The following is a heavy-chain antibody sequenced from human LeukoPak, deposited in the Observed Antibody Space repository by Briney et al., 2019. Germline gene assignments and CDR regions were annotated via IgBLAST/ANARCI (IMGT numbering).Heavy chain of an antibody. Sequence: SQTLSLTCTVSGGSISSGSYYWSWIRQPAGKGLEWIGRIYTRGSTNYNPSLKSRVTISVDTSKNQFSLKLSSVTAADTAVYYCARAPGSPDSNWFDPWGQGTLVTVSS. J-gene: IGHJ5*02. CDR2: IYTRGST. CDR1: GGSISSGSYY. CDR3: ARAPGSPDSNWFDP. V-gene: IGHV4-61*02. D-gene: IGHD1-26*01.